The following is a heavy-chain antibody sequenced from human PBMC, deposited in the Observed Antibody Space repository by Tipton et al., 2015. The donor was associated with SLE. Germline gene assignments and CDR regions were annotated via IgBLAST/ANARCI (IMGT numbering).Heavy chain of an antibody. V-gene: IGHV3-7*05. D-gene: IGHD6-19*01. CDR2: IKQDGSEK. CDR1: GFTVSSNQ. Sequence: GSLRLSCAASGFTVSSNQMNWVRQAPGKGLEWVANIKQDGSEKYYVDSVKGRFTISRDNAKNSLNLQMNSLRAEDTAVYYCARDQGSGWGQGTMVTVSS. CDR3: ARDQGSG. J-gene: IGHJ3*01.